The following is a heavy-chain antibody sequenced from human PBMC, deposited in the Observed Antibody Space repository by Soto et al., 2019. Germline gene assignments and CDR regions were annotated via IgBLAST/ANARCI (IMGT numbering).Heavy chain of an antibody. Sequence: QVQLVESGGGVVQPGMSLRLSCEASGFTFSSYGRHWVRQAPGNGLERGAVISYDGSNKYYADSVKGRFTISRDNSKNTLYLQMNNLRAEDTAVYYCAKDRFRIAVAAPFDYWGHGTLVTVSS. CDR2: ISYDGSNK. J-gene: IGHJ4*01. V-gene: IGHV3-30*18. D-gene: IGHD6-19*01. CDR3: AKDRFRIAVAAPFDY. CDR1: GFTFSSYG.